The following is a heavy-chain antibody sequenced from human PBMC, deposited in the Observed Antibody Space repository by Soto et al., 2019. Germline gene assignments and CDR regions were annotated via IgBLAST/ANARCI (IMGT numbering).Heavy chain of an antibody. D-gene: IGHD2-2*01. Sequence: GGSLRLSCTVSGFAFNNYGINWIRQAPGKGLEWVSSISKSDYTYYSDSVTGRFTISRDNAKNSVSLQMNTLRVEDTAVYYCAREDSIIIPAVSDFWGQGTLVTVSS. CDR1: GFAFNNYG. CDR3: AREDSIIIPAVSDF. V-gene: IGHV3-21*01. CDR2: ISKSDYT. J-gene: IGHJ4*02.